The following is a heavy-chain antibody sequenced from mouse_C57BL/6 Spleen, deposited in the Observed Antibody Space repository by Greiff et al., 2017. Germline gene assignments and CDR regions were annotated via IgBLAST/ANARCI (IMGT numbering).Heavy chain of an antibody. V-gene: IGHV1-62-2*01. CDR2: FYPGSGSI. CDR3: ARHGYDYDDDGFDY. Sequence: VKLMESGAELVKPGASVKLSCKASGYTFTEYTIHWVKQRSGQGLEWIGRFYPGSGSIKYNEKFKDKATLTADKSSSTVYMELSRLTSEDSAVYFCARHGYDYDDDGFDYWGQGTTLTVAS. CDR1: GYTFTEYT. J-gene: IGHJ2*01. D-gene: IGHD2-4*01.